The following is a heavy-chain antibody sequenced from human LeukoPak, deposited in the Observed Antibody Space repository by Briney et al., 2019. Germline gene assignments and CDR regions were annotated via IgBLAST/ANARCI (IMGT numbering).Heavy chain of an antibody. Sequence: ASVKVSCKVSGYTLTELSMHWVRQAPGKGRERMGGFDPEDGETIYAQKFQGRVTMTEDTSTDTAYMELSNLRSEDTAVYYCATEIINYDFWSLGYWGQGTLVTVSS. D-gene: IGHD3-3*01. CDR3: ATEIINYDFWSLGY. CDR2: FDPEDGET. V-gene: IGHV1-24*01. J-gene: IGHJ4*02. CDR1: GYTLTELS.